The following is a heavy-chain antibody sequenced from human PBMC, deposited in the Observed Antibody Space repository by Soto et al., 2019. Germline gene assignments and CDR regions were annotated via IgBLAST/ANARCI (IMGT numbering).Heavy chain of an antibody. V-gene: IGHV4-34*01. J-gene: IGHJ5*02. Sequence: SETLSLTCAVYGGSVNGYYWNWIRQPPGKGLEWIGEINRTGGTHYNPSLKSRVTMSVDTSKNQFSLRLSSVTAADTSIYYCATRITVFGLLIPPFDPWGQGTQVTVSS. CDR3: ATRITVFGLLIPPFDP. CDR2: INRTGGT. D-gene: IGHD3-3*01. CDR1: GGSVNGYY.